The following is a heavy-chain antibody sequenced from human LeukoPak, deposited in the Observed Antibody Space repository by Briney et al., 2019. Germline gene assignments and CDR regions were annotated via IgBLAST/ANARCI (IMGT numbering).Heavy chain of an antibody. V-gene: IGHV5-51*01. CDR1: GYSFTSHW. CDR2: IHPGDSNT. D-gene: IGHD6-13*01. J-gene: IGHJ4*02. CDR3: ARHPSIGSWSPGFDY. Sequence: GKSLKISCKCSGYSFTSHWIAWLRQMPGKGLDWMGIIHPGDSNTKYSPTFQGQVTISVDKYITTAYLQWNSLQASDTAMYFCARHPSIGSWSPGFDYWGQGTLVTVSS.